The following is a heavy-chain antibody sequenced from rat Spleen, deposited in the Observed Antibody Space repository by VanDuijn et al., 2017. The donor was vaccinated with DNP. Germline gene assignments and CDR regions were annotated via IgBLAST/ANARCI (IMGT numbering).Heavy chain of an antibody. CDR1: GFTFSDYA. Sequence: EVQLVESGGGLVQPGNSLKLSCAASGFTFSDYAMAWVRQSPKKGLEWVATISTSGDTSYYRDSVKGRFTLSRDNAKSTLYLQMDSLRSEDTATYFCTTLGTHFDYWGQGLMVTVSS. V-gene: IGHV5S23*01. CDR2: ISTSGDTS. J-gene: IGHJ2*01. CDR3: TTLGTHFDY. D-gene: IGHD1-4*01.